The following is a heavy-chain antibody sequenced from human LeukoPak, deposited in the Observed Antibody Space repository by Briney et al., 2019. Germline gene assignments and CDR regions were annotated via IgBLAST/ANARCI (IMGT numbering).Heavy chain of an antibody. CDR2: ISSSSSTI. CDR1: GFTFSSYS. J-gene: IGHJ6*03. CDR3: ARDQKRSSPTGNYYYMDD. V-gene: IGHV3-48*01. Sequence: GGSLRLSCAASGFTFSSYSMNWVRQAPGKGLERVSYISSSSSTIYYADSVKGRFTISRDNAKNSLYLQMNSLRAEDTAVYYCARDQKRSSPTGNYYYMDDWGKGTTVTVSS. D-gene: IGHD1-14*01.